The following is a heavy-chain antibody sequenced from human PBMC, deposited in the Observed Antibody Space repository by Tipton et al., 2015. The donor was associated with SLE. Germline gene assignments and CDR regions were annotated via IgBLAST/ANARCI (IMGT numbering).Heavy chain of an antibody. D-gene: IGHD2-2*01. CDR2: IKSKTIGGTT. CDR1: GFTFSNAW. V-gene: IGHV3-15*01. CDR3: TARPCIITSRYDY. J-gene: IGHJ4*02. Sequence: GSLRLSCAASGFTFSNAWMSWVRQAPGKGLEWVGRIKSKTIGGTTDYAAPVKGRFTISRDDSKNTLYLQMNSLNTEDTAVYYCTARPCIITSRYDYWGQGTLVTVSS.